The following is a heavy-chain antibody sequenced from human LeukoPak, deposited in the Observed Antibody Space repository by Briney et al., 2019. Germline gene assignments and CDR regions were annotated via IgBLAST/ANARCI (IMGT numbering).Heavy chain of an antibody. CDR2: IIPIFATA. CDR3: AIRGYYNSSGYYAP. D-gene: IGHD3-22*01. J-gene: IGHJ5*02. V-gene: IGHV1-69*05. CDR1: GGTFSSYA. Sequence: GASVKVSCKASGGTFSSYAISWVRQAPGQGLEWMGGIIPIFATANYAQKFQGRVTITTDESTSTAYMELSSLRSEDTAVYYCAIRGYYNSSGYYAPWSQGTLVTVSS.